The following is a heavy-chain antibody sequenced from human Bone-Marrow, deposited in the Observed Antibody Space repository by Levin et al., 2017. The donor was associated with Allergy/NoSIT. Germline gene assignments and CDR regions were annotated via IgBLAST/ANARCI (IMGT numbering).Heavy chain of an antibody. CDR1: EFPFSTYW. V-gene: IGHV3-74*01. D-gene: IGHD5-24*01. J-gene: IGHJ6*02. Sequence: GESLKISCAASEFPFSTYWMHWVRQAPGKGLEWVSRINNDGKITTYADAVKGRFTISRDNAKNTLSLHMNSLTVEDTAVYYCARGATYHYYYYAMDVWGHGTTVTVSS. CDR2: INNDGKIT. CDR3: ARGATYHYYYYAMDV.